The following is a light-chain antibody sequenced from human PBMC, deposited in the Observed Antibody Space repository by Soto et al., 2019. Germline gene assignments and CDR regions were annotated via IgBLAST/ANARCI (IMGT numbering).Light chain of an antibody. CDR2: DVS. Sequence: QSVLTHPRSVSGSPGQSVTISCTGTSSDVGAYNYVAWYQQHTGKAPKLMVYDVSKWPSGVPARSSCYKSGNTASLTISGLQAEDDADYYCSSYAGNYTLVVGTGTKVT. V-gene: IGLV2-11*01. CDR1: SSDVGAYNY. J-gene: IGLJ1*01. CDR3: SSYAGNYTLV.